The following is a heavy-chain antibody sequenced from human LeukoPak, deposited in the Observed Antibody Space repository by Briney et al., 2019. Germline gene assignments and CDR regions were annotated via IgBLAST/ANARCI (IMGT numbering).Heavy chain of an antibody. CDR1: GFTLSSYA. Sequence: GGSLRLSCAASGFTLSSYAMSWVRQAPWKGLEWVSAISGSGGSTYYADSVKGRFTISRDNSKNTQYLQMNSLRAEDTAVYYCAKSTSFYLDSWGQGTLVTVSS. V-gene: IGHV3-23*01. J-gene: IGHJ4*02. CDR3: AKSTSFYLDS. CDR2: ISGSGGST.